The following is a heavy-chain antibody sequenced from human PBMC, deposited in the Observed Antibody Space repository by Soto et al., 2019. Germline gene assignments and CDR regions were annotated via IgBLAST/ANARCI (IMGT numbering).Heavy chain of an antibody. Sequence: GGSLRLSCAASGFTFSGDSVNWVRQAPGKGLEWVASISTTSTYIYYADSVKGRFTISRDNAKNSLHLQMNSLRAEDTAVYYCVRDYVMDVWGQGTTVTVSS. CDR3: VRDYVMDV. D-gene: IGHD3-10*02. CDR2: ISTTSTYI. V-gene: IGHV3-21*01. J-gene: IGHJ6*02. CDR1: GFTFSGDS.